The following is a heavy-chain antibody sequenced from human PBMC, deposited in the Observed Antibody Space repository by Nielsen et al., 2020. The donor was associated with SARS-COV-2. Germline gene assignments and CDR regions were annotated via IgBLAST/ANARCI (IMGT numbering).Heavy chain of an antibody. V-gene: IGHV3-11*01. CDR2: ISSSGSTI. CDR1: GFIFNDYY. Sequence: GESLKISCAASGFIFNDYYMNWIRPAPGKGLEWSSYISSSGSTIYYADSVKGRFTISRDNTKMYLQMNSLRVEDTAVYFCARGRGYSYGVYFDYWGQGTRVTVSP. CDR3: ARGRGYSYGVYFDY. D-gene: IGHD5-12*01. J-gene: IGHJ4*02.